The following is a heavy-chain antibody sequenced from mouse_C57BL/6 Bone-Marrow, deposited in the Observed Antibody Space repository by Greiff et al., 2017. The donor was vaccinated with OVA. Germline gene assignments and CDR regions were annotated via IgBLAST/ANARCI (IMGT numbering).Heavy chain of an antibody. V-gene: IGHV1-52*01. CDR2: IDPSDSET. CDR3: ARTYYGIAMDY. Sequence: VQLQQPGAELVRPGSSVKLSCKASGYTFTSYWMHWVKQRPIQGLEWIGNIDPSDSETHYNQKFKDKATLTVDKSSSTAYMQLSSLTSEDSAVYYCARTYYGIAMDYWGQGTSVTVSS. CDR1: GYTFTSYW. J-gene: IGHJ4*01. D-gene: IGHD1-1*01.